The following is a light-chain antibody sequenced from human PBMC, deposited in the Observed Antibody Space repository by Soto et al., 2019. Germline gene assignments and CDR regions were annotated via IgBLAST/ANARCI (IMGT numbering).Light chain of an antibody. J-gene: IGKJ3*01. V-gene: IGKV3-20*01. CDR3: QQYGISPIFT. Sequence: EIVLTQSPDTLSLSPGERATLSCRASQSVSSSYLAWYQQKPGQAPRLLIYGASSRATVIPDRFSGSVSGTDFTLTISRLEPEDFSVYYCQQYGISPIFTLGTGNKVDI. CDR2: GAS. CDR1: QSVSSSY.